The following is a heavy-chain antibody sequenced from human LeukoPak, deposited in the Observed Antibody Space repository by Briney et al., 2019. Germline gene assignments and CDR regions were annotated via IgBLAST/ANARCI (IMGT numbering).Heavy chain of an antibody. CDR1: GYSFTSYW. D-gene: IGHD3-3*01. CDR3: ARHGGYYLSGMDV. J-gene: IGHJ6*02. V-gene: IGHV5-51*01. Sequence: GASLQISCKGSGYSFTSYWIGWVRQMPGKGLEWMGIIYPGDSDTRYSPSFQGQVTISADKSISTAYLQWSSLKASDTAMYYCARHGGYYLSGMDVWGQGTTVTVSS. CDR2: IYPGDSDT.